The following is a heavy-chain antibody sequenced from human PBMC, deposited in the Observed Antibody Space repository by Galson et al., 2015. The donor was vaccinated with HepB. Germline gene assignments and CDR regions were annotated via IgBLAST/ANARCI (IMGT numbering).Heavy chain of an antibody. D-gene: IGHD1-26*01. CDR1: GGSISSGDYY. Sequence: TLSLTCIVSGGSISSGDYYWSWIRQPPGKGLEWIGYIYYSGSTYYNPSLKSRVTISVDTSRNHFSLKLTSVTAADTAVYYCARAGGQQLISGIFDPWGQGTLVTVSS. CDR3: ARAGGQQLISGIFDP. J-gene: IGHJ5*02. CDR2: IYYSGST. V-gene: IGHV4-30-4*01.